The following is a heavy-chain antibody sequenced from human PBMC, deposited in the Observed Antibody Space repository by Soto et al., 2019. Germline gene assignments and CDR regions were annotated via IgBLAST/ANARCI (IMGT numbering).Heavy chain of an antibody. CDR1: GFTFGSYS. CDR3: ASPVIGIGYYSGDAFDI. D-gene: IGHD3-22*01. J-gene: IGHJ3*02. V-gene: IGHV3-21*01. CDR2: ISSSSSYI. Sequence: GGSLRLSCAASGFTFGSYSMNWVRQAPGKGLEWVSSISSSSSYIYYADSVKGRFTISRDNAKNSLYLQMNSLRAEDTAVYHCASPVIGIGYYSGDAFDIWGQGTMVTVSS.